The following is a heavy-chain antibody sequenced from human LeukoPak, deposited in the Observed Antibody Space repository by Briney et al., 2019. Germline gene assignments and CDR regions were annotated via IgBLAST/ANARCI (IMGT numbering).Heavy chain of an antibody. CDR2: INPHSGGT. D-gene: IGHD1-14*01. CDR3: AKVRWEIKTGGDDAFDI. J-gene: IGHJ3*02. Sequence: ASVKVSCKASGYTFTDYYMHWVRQAPGQGLEWMGWINPHSGGTDHAQKFQGRVTMTRDTSISTAYMELNSLRAEDTALYYCAKVRWEIKTGGDDAFDIWGQGTMVTVSS. V-gene: IGHV1-2*02. CDR1: GYTFTDYY.